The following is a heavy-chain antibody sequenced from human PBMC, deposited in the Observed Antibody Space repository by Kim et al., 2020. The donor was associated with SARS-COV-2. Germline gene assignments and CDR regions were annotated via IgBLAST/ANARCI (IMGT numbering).Heavy chain of an antibody. J-gene: IGHJ6*02. CDR1: GYTFTTYS. CDR2: INAGNGYT. V-gene: IGHV1-3*01. CDR3: ARRGSGHGLDV. D-gene: IGHD6-25*01. Sequence: ASVKVSCKPSGYTFTTYSIHWVRQAPGQSLEWMAWINAGNGYTGYSQKLQDRVTITRDTFASTVYMELSSLMSEDTAVYYCARRGSGHGLDVWGQGTTVTVSS.